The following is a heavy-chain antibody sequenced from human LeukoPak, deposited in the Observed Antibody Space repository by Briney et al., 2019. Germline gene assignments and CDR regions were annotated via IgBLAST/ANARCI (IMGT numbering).Heavy chain of an antibody. V-gene: IGHV3-7*01. J-gene: IGHJ3*02. CDR3: GRLGGGSRRGAFDMAFDI. CDR2: IKQDESEK. Sequence: GGSLRLSCVVSGFTFSNYWMSWVRQAPGKGLEWVANIKQDESEKYYVDSVKGRFTISRDNAKNSLYLQMNSLRAEDTAVYYCGRLGGGSRRGAFDMAFDIWGQGTMVTVSS. CDR1: GFTFSNYW. D-gene: IGHD1-26*01.